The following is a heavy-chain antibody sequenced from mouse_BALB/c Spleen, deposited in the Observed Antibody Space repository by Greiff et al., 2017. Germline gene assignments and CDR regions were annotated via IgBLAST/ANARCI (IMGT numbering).Heavy chain of an antibody. CDR3: ARGDYGSSSLYWYFDV. V-gene: IGHV1S81*02. D-gene: IGHD1-1*01. CDR1: GYTFTSYW. CDR2: INPSNGRT. Sequence: QVHVKQPGAELVKPGASVKLSCKASGYTFTSYWMHWVKQRPGQGLEWIGEINPSNGRTNYNEKFKSKATLTVDKSSSTAYMQLSSLTSEDSAVYYCARGDYGSSSLYWYFDVWGAGTTVTVSS. J-gene: IGHJ1*01.